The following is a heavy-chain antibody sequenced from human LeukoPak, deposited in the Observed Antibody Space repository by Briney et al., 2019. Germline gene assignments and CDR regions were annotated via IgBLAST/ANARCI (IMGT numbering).Heavy chain of an antibody. V-gene: IGHV4-59*12. D-gene: IGHD3-16*01. CDR1: GGSISIYK. CDR2: IYSSGST. Sequence: PSETLSLTCTVSGGSISIYKWSWIRQPPGKGLEWIGYIYSSGSTNYNPSLKSRVTISVDTSKNQFSLTLSSVTAADTAVYYCARVGGWNFDNWGQGTLVTVSS. J-gene: IGHJ4*02. CDR3: ARVGGWNFDN.